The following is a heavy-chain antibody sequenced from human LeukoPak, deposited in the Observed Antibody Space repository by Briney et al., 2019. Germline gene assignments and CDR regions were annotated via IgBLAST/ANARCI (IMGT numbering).Heavy chain of an antibody. V-gene: IGHV3-30-3*01. CDR2: ISYDGSNK. D-gene: IGHD6-19*01. CDR3: ARTPTRYSSGKFDY. J-gene: IGHJ4*02. CDR1: GFTFSSDA. Sequence: GGSLRLSCAASGFTFSSDAMHWVRQAPGKGLEWVAVISYDGSNKYYADSVKGRFTISRDNSKNTLYLQMNSLRAEDTAVYYCARTPTRYSSGKFDYWGQGTLVTVSS.